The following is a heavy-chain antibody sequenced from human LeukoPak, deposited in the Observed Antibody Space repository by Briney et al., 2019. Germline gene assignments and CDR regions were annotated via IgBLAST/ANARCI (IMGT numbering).Heavy chain of an antibody. V-gene: IGHV3-21*01. J-gene: IGHJ3*02. CDR2: ISSSSSYI. D-gene: IGHD3-3*01. CDR3: ARTINVLRFLEWIYAFDI. CDR1: GFTFSSYS. Sequence: PGGSLRLSCAASGFTFSSYSMNWVRQAPGKGLEWVSSISSSSSYIYYADSVKGRFTISRDNDKNSLYLQMNSLRAEDTAVYYCARTINVLRFLEWIYAFDIWGQGTMVTVSS.